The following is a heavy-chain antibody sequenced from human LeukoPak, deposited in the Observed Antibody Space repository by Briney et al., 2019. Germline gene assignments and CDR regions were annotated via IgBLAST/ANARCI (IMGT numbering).Heavy chain of an antibody. Sequence: GGSLRLSCAASGFAFSTYSMNWVRQAPGKGLEWVSSISSSSSYIYYADSVKGRFTISRDNAKNSLYLQMNSLRAEDTAVYYCARDQYGSGSYSRLDYWGQGTLVTVSS. D-gene: IGHD3-10*01. V-gene: IGHV3-21*01. CDR2: ISSSSSYI. CDR1: GFAFSTYS. CDR3: ARDQYGSGSYSRLDY. J-gene: IGHJ4*02.